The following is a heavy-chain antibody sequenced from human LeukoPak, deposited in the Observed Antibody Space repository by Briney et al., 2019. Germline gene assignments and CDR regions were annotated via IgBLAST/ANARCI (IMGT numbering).Heavy chain of an antibody. CDR3: ARAGIQLPNWFDP. J-gene: IGHJ5*02. CDR1: GYSISSGYY. CDR2: IYHSGST. D-gene: IGHD5-18*01. Sequence: PSETLSLTCTVSGYSISSGYYWGWIRQPPGKGLEWIGSIYHSGSTYYNPSLKSRVTISVDTSKNQFSLKLSSVTAADTAVYYCARAGIQLPNWFDPWGQGTLVTVSS. V-gene: IGHV4-38-2*02.